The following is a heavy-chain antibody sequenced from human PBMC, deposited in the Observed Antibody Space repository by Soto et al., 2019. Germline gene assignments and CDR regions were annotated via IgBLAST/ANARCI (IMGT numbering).Heavy chain of an antibody. V-gene: IGHV3-30-3*01. CDR3: AREGPSPPTMIDIDPGSGWFDY. D-gene: IGHD3-22*01. CDR1: GFTFSSYA. Sequence: GGSLRLSCAASGFTFSSYAMHWVRQAPGKGLEWVAVISYDGSNKYYADSVKGRFTISRDNSKNTLYLQMNSLRAEDTAVYYCAREGPSPPTMIDIDPGSGWFDYWGQGTLVTVSS. CDR2: ISYDGSNK. J-gene: IGHJ4*02.